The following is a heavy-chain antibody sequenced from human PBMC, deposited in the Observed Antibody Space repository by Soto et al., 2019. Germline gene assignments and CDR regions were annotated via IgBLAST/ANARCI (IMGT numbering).Heavy chain of an antibody. J-gene: IGHJ6*02. D-gene: IGHD2-8*02. CDR2: ISGNNANP. CDR1: DNTFTYYG. CDR3: AAPGGNHFGMDV. Sequence: QAQLVQSGSEVKRPGASVKVSCRSFDNTFTYYGINWVRQAPGQGLEWLGWISGNNANPKEAQKFQVRVSMTADTSTRTAYLEVRSLTPDDTGVYFCAAPGGNHFGMDVWGQGTTVTVSS. V-gene: IGHV1-18*01.